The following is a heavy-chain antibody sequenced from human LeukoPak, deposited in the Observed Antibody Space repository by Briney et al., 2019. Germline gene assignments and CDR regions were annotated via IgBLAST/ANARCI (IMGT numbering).Heavy chain of an antibody. Sequence: GGSLRLSCAASGFSFSSYYIHWVRRAPGKGLVWVSRTNSDVSSTNYADSVKGRFTISRDNAKNTVDLQMNSLRAEDTAVYYCARGRSRDGGYVDYWGQGTLVTVSS. V-gene: IGHV3-74*01. D-gene: IGHD4-23*01. CDR2: TNSDVSST. J-gene: IGHJ4*02. CDR1: GFSFSSYY. CDR3: ARGRSRDGGYVDY.